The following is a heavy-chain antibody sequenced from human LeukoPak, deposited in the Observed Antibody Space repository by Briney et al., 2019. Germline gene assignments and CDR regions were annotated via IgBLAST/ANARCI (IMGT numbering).Heavy chain of an antibody. D-gene: IGHD3-10*02. CDR1: GFTFSSFS. V-gene: IGHV3-48*03. CDR3: AELGITMIGGV. Sequence: GGSLRLSCAASGFTFSSFSMHWVRQAPGKGLEWVSYISSSGSTIYYADSVKGRFTISRDNAKNSLYLQMNSLRAEDTAVYYCAELGITMIGGVWGKGTTVTISS. J-gene: IGHJ6*04. CDR2: ISSSGSTI.